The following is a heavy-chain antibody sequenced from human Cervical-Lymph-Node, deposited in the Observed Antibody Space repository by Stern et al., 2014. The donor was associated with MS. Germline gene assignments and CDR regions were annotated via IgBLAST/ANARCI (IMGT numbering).Heavy chain of an antibody. CDR3: ARALLEQQEGMDV. D-gene: IGHD6-13*01. CDR2: IYHSGST. Sequence: VQLVESGPGLVKPSGTLSLTCAVSGGSISSSNWWSWVRQPPGKGLEWXGEIYHSGSTNYNPSLKSRVTISVDKSKNQFSLKLSSVTAADTAVYYCARALLEQQEGMDVWGQGTTVTVSS. CDR1: GGSISSSNW. J-gene: IGHJ6*02. V-gene: IGHV4-4*02.